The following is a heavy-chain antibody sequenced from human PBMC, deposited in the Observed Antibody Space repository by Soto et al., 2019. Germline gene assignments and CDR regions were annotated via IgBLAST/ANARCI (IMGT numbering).Heavy chain of an antibody. J-gene: IGHJ4*02. D-gene: IGHD3-10*01. CDR2: ISWNSGSI. CDR1: GFTFDDYA. Sequence: GGSLRLSCAASGFTFDDYAMHWVRQAPGKGLEWVSGISWNSGSIGYADSVKGRFTISRDNAKNSLYLQMNSLRAEDTALYYCAKDITWAMVRGVALDYWGQGTLVTAPQ. CDR3: AKDITWAMVRGVALDY. V-gene: IGHV3-9*01.